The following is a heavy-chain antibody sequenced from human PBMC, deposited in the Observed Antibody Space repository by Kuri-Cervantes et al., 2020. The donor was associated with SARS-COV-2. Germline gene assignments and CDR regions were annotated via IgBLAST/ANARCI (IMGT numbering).Heavy chain of an antibody. J-gene: IGHJ6*02. CDR1: GFTFSTYS. D-gene: IGHD3-3*01. Sequence: GESLKISCATSGFTFSTYSMNWVRQAPGKGLEWVSYISGSSSRIYYADSVKGRFTISRDYAKNSVYLQMKSLRAEDTAVYYCARDWGSGYSGGRGMDVWGQGTTVTVSS. CDR3: ARDWGSGYSGGRGMDV. CDR2: ISGSSSRI. V-gene: IGHV3-48*01.